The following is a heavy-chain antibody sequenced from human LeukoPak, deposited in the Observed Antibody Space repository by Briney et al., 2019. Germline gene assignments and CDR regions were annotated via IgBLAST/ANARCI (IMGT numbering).Heavy chain of an antibody. CDR3: ARDGLTVGANDY. D-gene: IGHD1-26*01. CDR2: IIPIFGTA. J-gene: IGHJ4*02. V-gene: IGHV1-69*05. CDR1: GGTFSSYA. Sequence: AASVKVSCKASGGTFSSYAISWLRQAPAQGLEWMGRIIPIFGTANYAQKFQGRVTITTDESTSTAYMELSSLRSEDTAVYYCARDGLTVGANDYWGQGTLVTVSS.